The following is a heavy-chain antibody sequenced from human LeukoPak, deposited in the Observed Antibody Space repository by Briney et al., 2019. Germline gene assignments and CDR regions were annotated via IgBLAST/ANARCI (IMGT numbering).Heavy chain of an antibody. J-gene: IGHJ5*02. Sequence: SQTPSLTCAISGDSVSSKSAAWNWTRQSPSRGLECLGRTYYRSKWYNDYAVSVKSRITINPDTSKNHFSLQLNSVTPEDTAVYYCAREGGGEFNAAQGEFDPWGQGTLVTVSS. D-gene: IGHD2-21*01. CDR3: AREGGGEFNAAQGEFDP. CDR2: TYYRSKWYN. V-gene: IGHV6-1*01. CDR1: GDSVSSKSAA.